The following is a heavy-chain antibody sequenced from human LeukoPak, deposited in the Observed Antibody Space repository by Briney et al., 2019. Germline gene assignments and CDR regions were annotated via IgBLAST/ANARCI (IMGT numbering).Heavy chain of an antibody. CDR1: GGSISSGSYY. J-gene: IGHJ4*02. Sequence: SQTLSLTCTVSGGSISSGSYYWSWIRQPPGKGLEWIGYIYYSGSTNYNPSLKSRVTISVDTSKNQFSLKLSSVTAADTAVYYCARNDDFWSGYYDYWGQGTLVTVSS. D-gene: IGHD3-3*01. CDR2: IYYSGST. CDR3: ARNDDFWSGYYDY. V-gene: IGHV4-61*01.